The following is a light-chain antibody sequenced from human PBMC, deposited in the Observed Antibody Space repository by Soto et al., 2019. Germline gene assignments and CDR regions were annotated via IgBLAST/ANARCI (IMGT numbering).Light chain of an antibody. Sequence: DIQMTQSPSTLSASVGDRVTITCRASQSISSWLAWYQQKPGKAPKLLIYDASSLESGVPSRFSGSGYGTEFTLTISSLQHDDFATYYCQQYNSYRTFGQGTKVEIK. CDR2: DAS. CDR3: QQYNSYRT. V-gene: IGKV1-5*01. J-gene: IGKJ1*01. CDR1: QSISSW.